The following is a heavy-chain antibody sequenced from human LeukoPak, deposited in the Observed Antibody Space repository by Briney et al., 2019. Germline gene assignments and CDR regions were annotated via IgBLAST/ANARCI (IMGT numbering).Heavy chain of an antibody. J-gene: IGHJ4*02. D-gene: IGHD6-19*01. CDR1: GFTFSSYS. CDR3: ARGGLESSGFDH. Sequence: GGSLRLSCAASGFTFSSYSMNWVRQAPGKGLEWVSSISSSSSYIYYADSVKGRFTISRDNAKNSLHLQMNSLRAEDTAVYYCARGGLESSGFDHWGQGTLVTVSS. V-gene: IGHV3-21*01. CDR2: ISSSSSYI.